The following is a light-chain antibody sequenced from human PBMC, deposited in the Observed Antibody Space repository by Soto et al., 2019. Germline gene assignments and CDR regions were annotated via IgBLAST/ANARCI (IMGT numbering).Light chain of an antibody. J-gene: IGKJ4*01. V-gene: IGKV3-11*01. CDR3: QQRSNWPST. Sequence: EIVLTQSPATLSLSPGERATLSCRASQSVSSYLAWYQQKPGQAPRLLIYDASNRAPGIPARFSGSGSGTDFTLTISRLEPEDFAVYYCQQRSNWPSTFGGGTKVEIK. CDR1: QSVSSY. CDR2: DAS.